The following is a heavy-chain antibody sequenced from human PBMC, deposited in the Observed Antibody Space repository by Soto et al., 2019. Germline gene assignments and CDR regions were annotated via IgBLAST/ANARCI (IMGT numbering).Heavy chain of an antibody. CDR2: IYYSESS. CDR3: AVRLGQISPVVSFDGFDV. CDR1: AGSLGRYY. J-gene: IGHJ3*01. Sequence: SETLSVPCPVAAGSLGRYYWSWIRQHPGKGLDWIGCIYYSESSTYNPSLKSRVSISVDTSKNQFSLNLSSVTAADTAVYFCAVRLGQISPVVSFDGFDVWRHGTTVTV. D-gene: IGHD3-22*01. V-gene: IGHV4-59*08.